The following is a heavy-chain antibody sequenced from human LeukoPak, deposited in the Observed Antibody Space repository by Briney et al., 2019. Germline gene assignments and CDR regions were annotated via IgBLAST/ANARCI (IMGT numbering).Heavy chain of an antibody. V-gene: IGHV3-23*01. J-gene: IGHJ4*02. D-gene: IGHD6-13*01. CDR2: ISDTGNT. CDR1: GFTLSSYA. CDR3: ARGSYSSSWKTFDY. Sequence: GGSLRLSCAASGFTLSSYAMSWVRQAPGKGLEWVSAISDTGNTYHADSVKGRFTISRDNSKNTLYLQMNSLRADDTAMYYCARGSYSSSWKTFDYWGQGTLVTVSS.